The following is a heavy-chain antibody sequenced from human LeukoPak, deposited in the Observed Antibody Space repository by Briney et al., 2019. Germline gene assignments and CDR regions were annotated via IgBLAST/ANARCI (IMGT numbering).Heavy chain of an antibody. D-gene: IGHD4-23*01. CDR1: GGSISSYY. J-gene: IGHJ4*02. CDR3: ARLGYGGTDDY. CDR2: IYNSGST. V-gene: IGHV4-59*01. Sequence: PSETLSLTCTVSGGSISSYYWSWIRQPPGKGLEWIGYIYNSGSTNYNPSLKSRVTISVDTSKNQFSLKLSSVTAADTAVYYCARLGYGGTDDYWGQGTLVTVPS.